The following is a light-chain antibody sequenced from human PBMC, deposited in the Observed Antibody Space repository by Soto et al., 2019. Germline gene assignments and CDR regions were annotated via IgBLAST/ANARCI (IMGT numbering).Light chain of an antibody. Sequence: QSALTQPPSASGSPGQSVTISCTGTSSDVGGYSYVSWYQQHPGKVPKLMVYEVNKRPSGVPDRFSGSKSGNTASLTVSGLQAEDEADYYCTSYAGGNNVFGTGTKVTVL. CDR2: EVN. CDR3: TSYAGGNNV. CDR1: SSDVGGYSY. J-gene: IGLJ1*01. V-gene: IGLV2-8*01.